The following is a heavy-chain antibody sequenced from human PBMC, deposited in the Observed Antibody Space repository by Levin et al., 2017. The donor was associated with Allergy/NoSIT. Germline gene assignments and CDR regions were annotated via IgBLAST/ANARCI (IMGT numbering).Heavy chain of an antibody. CDR3: ARAEVPAFSFGGYPWFDP. D-gene: IGHD2-2*01. CDR2: IIPIFGTA. CDR1: GGTFSSYA. J-gene: IGHJ5*02. V-gene: IGHV1-69*13. Sequence: GASVKVSCKASGGTFSSYAISWVRQAPGQGLEWMGGIIPIFGTANYAQKFQGRVTITADESTSTAYMELSSLRSEDTAVYYCARAEVPAFSFGGYPWFDPWGQGTLVTVSS.